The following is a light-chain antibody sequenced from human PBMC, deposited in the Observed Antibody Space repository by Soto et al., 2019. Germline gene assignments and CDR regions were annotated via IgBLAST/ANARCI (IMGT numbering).Light chain of an antibody. CDR2: SND. CDR1: SSNIGSSP. Sequence: QSVLAQPPSASGTPGQTVAISCSGGSSNIGSSPVNWYLHLPGMGPKLLIYSNDLRPSGVPDRFSGSKSGTSASLAISGLQAEDEADYYCASWDDSLIGPVFGGGTQLTVL. J-gene: IGLJ2*01. CDR3: ASWDDSLIGPV. V-gene: IGLV1-44*01.